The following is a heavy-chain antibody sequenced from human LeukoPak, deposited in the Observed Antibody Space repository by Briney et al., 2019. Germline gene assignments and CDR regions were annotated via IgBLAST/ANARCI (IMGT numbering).Heavy chain of an antibody. CDR2: INHSGST. V-gene: IGHV4-34*01. CDR1: GGSFSGYY. CDR3: AINTVTTRPATLPGY. Sequence: PSETLSLTCAVYGGSFSGYYWSWIRQPPGKGLEWIGEINHSGSTNYNPSLKSRVTISVDTSKNQFSLKLSSVTAADTAVYYCAINTVTTRPATLPGYWGQGTLVTVSS. D-gene: IGHD4-17*01. J-gene: IGHJ4*02.